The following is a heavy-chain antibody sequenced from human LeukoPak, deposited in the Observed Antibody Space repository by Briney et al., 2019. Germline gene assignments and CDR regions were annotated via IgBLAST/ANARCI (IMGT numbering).Heavy chain of an antibody. CDR1: GGSISSGSYY. CDR3: AREAPYYDFWSGYSHDAFDI. V-gene: IGHV4-61*02. CDR2: IYTSGST. J-gene: IGHJ3*02. D-gene: IGHD3-3*01. Sequence: PSETLSLTCTVSGGSISSGSYYWRWIRQPAGKGLECIGRIYTSGSTNYNPSLKSRVTISVDTSKNQFSLKLSSVTAADTAVYYCAREAPYYDFWSGYSHDAFDIWGQGTMVTVSS.